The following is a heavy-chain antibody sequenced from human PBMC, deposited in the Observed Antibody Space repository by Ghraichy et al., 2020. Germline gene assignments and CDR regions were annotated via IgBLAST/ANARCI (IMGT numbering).Heavy chain of an antibody. CDR2: ISSSSSYI. D-gene: IGHD3-22*01. Sequence: GGSLRLSCAASGFTFSSYSMNWVRQAPGKGLEWVSSISSSSSYIYYADSVKGRFTISRDNAKNSLYLQMNSLRAEDTAVYYCAREADSSGYYYDYWGQGTLVTVSS. CDR3: AREADSSGYYYDY. J-gene: IGHJ4*02. V-gene: IGHV3-21*01. CDR1: GFTFSSYS.